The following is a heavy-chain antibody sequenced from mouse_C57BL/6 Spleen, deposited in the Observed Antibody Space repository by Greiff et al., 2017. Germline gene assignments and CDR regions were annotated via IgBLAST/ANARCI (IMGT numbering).Heavy chain of an antibody. CDR3: AREGTTVDYYAMDY. D-gene: IGHD1-1*01. Sequence: VQLQQSGPELVKPGASVKISCKASGYEFSSSWMNWVKQRPGKGLEWIGRIYPGDGDTNYNGKFKGKATLTADKSSSTAYMQLSSLTSEDSAVYYCAREGTTVDYYAMDYWGQGTSVTVSS. CDR2: IYPGDGDT. V-gene: IGHV1-82*01. J-gene: IGHJ4*01. CDR1: GYEFSSSW.